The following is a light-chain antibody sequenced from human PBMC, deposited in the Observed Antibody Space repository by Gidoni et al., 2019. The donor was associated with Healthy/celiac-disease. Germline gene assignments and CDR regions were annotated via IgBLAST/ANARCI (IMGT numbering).Light chain of an antibody. V-gene: IGLV1-51*01. CDR1: SSNIGNNY. J-gene: IGLJ2*01. Sequence: QSVFTQPPSVPAPPGQKVTISCSGSSSNIGNNYVSWYQQRPGTAPKFLIYDNNKRPSGIPDRFSGSRSGTSATLGITGLQTGDEADYYCGTWDSSLSGLVFGGGTKLTVL. CDR2: DNN. CDR3: GTWDSSLSGLV.